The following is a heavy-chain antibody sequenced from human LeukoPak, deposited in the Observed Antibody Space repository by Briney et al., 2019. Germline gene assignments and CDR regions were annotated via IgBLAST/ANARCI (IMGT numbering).Heavy chain of an antibody. CDR3: ARDYYYDSSGFDAFDI. CDR2: IIPIFGTA. Sequence: ASVKVSCTAFVGTFSSYAISWVRQAPGQGLEWMGGIIPIFGTANYAQKFQGRVTITTDESTSTAYMELSSLRSEDTAVYYCARDYYYDSSGFDAFDIWGQGTMVTVSS. D-gene: IGHD3-22*01. V-gene: IGHV1-69*05. CDR1: VGTFSSYA. J-gene: IGHJ3*02.